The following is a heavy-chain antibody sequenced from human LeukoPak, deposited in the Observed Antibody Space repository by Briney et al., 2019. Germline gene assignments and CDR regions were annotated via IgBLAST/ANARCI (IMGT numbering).Heavy chain of an antibody. J-gene: IGHJ4*02. V-gene: IGHV1-2*02. Sequence: ATVKVSCKASGYTFTGYAIHWVRQAPGQGLEWMGWINPEKRDTGYAHKFQGRVTMTSDTSISTAYMELSSLRSDDTAVYYCAKKVRGPSHPLDFWGQGTLVTVSS. CDR3: AKKVRGPSHPLDF. D-gene: IGHD5-12*01. CDR2: INPEKRDT. CDR1: GYTFTGYA.